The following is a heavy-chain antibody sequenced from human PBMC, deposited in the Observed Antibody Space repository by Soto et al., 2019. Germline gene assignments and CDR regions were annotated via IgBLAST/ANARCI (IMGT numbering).Heavy chain of an antibody. V-gene: IGHV3-49*04. CDR2: IRSKAYGGTT. J-gene: IGHJ6*02. D-gene: IGHD6-19*01. Sequence: GGSLRLSCPASGFTFGDYAMSWVRQAPGKGLEWVGFIRSKAYGGTTEYAASVKGRFTISRDDSKSIAYLQMNSLKTEDTAVYYGTRAREADYYGMDVWGQGTTVTVSS. CDR3: TRAREADYYGMDV. CDR1: GFTFGDYA.